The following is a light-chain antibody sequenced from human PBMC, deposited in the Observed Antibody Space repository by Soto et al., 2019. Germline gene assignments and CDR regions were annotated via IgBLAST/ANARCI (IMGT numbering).Light chain of an antibody. CDR3: LQDYNYPQT. CDR1: QSVRSSH. Sequence: EIVLTQSPGTLSLSRGERATLSCRASQSVRSSHLAWYQQKPGQAPRLLIYAASTKATGVPARFTGSGSRTDFNLTITSLQSEDFATYYCLQDYNYPQTFGQGTKVDIK. V-gene: IGKV3D-7*01. CDR2: AAS. J-gene: IGKJ1*01.